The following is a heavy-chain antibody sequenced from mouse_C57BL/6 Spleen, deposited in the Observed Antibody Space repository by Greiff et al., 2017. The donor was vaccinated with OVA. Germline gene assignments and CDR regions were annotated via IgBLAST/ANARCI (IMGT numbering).Heavy chain of an antibody. CDR2: INPGSGGT. D-gene: IGHD3-2*02. CDR3: AREAQAGGYFDV. Sequence: VQLQQSGAELVRPGTSVKVSCKASGYAFTNYLIEWVKQRPGQGLEWIGVINPGSGGTNYNEKFKGKATLTADKSSSTAYMQLSSLTSEDSAVDFCAREAQAGGYFDVWGTGTTVTVSS. V-gene: IGHV1-54*01. J-gene: IGHJ1*03. CDR1: GYAFTNYL.